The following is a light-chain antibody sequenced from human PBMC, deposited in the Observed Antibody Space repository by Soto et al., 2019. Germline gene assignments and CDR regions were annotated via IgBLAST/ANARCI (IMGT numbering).Light chain of an antibody. V-gene: IGKV2-28*01. Sequence: DIVMTQSPLSLPVTPGEPASISCRSSQSLLHSNGYNYLDWYLQKPGQSPQLLIYLGSNRASGVPDRFSGSGSGTDFTLKISRVEAEDVGVDYCMQALQVLTFGGGTKVEIK. J-gene: IGKJ4*01. CDR2: LGS. CDR1: QSLLHSNGYNY. CDR3: MQALQVLT.